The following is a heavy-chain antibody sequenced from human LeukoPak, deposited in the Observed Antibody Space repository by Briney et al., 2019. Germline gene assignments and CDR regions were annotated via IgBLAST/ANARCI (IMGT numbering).Heavy chain of an antibody. V-gene: IGHV1-69*05. Sequence: SVKVSCKASEYTFTGYYMHWVRQAPGQGLEWMGRIIPIFGTANYAQKFQGRVTITTDESTGTAYMELSSLRSEDTAVYYCARARGNYGDYGDYAYWGQGTLVTVSS. CDR1: EYTFTGYY. CDR3: ARARGNYGDYGDYAY. D-gene: IGHD4-17*01. J-gene: IGHJ4*02. CDR2: IIPIFGTA.